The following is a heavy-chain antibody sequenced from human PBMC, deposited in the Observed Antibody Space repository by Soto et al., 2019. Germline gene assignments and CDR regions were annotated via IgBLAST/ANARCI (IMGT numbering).Heavy chain of an antibody. CDR3: ATPQDYDDCLDS. D-gene: IGHD3-22*01. J-gene: IGHJ4*02. CDR1: GDSITSSSHY. Sequence: PSETLSLTCTVSGDSITSSSHYWVWIRQPPGKGLECIANIYYDGNTYYNPSLKSRVAISLDTSKNQFSLRLNSVTAADTAVYYCATPQDYDDCLDSWGQGTLVTVSS. CDR2: IYYDGNT. V-gene: IGHV4-39*01.